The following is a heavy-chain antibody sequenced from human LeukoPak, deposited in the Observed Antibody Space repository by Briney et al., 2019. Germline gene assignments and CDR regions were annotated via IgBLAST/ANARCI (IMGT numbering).Heavy chain of an antibody. J-gene: IGHJ4*02. D-gene: IGHD7-27*01. CDR2: INSDGSST. CDR1: GFTFSSYW. CDR3: VSIPGD. V-gene: IGHV3-74*01. Sequence: GGSLRLSCAVSGFTFSSYWMHWVRQGSGKGLVWVSRINSDGSSTSYADSVKGRFTISRDNAKNTLYLQMNTLRAEDTAVYYCVSIPGDWGQGILVTVSS.